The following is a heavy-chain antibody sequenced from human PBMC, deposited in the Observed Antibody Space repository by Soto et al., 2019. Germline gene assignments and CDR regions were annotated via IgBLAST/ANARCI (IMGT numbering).Heavy chain of an antibody. D-gene: IGHD1-26*01. V-gene: IGHV3-15*01. J-gene: IGHJ4*02. CDR2: IKSKTDGGTT. CDR3: TTGRVVGATFYDPTLSQGY. Sequence: RGSLRLSCAASGFTFSNAWMSWVRQAPGKGLEWVGRIKSKTDGGTTDYAAPVKGRFTISRDDSKNTLYLQVNSLKTEDTAVYYCTTGRVVGATFYDPTLSQGYWGQGTLVTVSS. CDR1: GFTFSNAW.